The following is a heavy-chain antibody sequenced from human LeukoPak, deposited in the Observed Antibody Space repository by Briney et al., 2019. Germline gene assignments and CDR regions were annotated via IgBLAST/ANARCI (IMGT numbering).Heavy chain of an antibody. J-gene: IGHJ4*02. CDR1: GFIFSNYD. CDR3: ASDRMDYEADY. CDR2: ISSSNTTV. D-gene: IGHD4-17*01. Sequence: GGSLRLSCAASGFIFSNYDMSWVRQAPGKGLEWISYISSSNTTVYYADSVKGRFTISRDNAKNSLYLQMSSLRVEDTAVYYCASDRMDYEADYWGQGTLVTVSS. V-gene: IGHV3-48*01.